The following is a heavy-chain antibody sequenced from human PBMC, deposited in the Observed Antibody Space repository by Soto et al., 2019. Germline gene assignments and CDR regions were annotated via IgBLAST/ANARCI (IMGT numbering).Heavy chain of an antibody. V-gene: IGHV3-7*01. CDR2: IKQDGSEK. J-gene: IGHJ6*03. D-gene: IGHD3-3*01. CDR1: RFTFSSYW. Sequence: GGSLRLSCVASRFTFSSYWMSWVRQAPGKGLEWVANIKQDGSEKFYVDSVKGRFTISRDDAKKSLYLQMNSLRPEDTAVYYCARVAGQDYDFPNYYMDVWGKGTTVTVSS. CDR3: ARVAGQDYDFPNYYMDV.